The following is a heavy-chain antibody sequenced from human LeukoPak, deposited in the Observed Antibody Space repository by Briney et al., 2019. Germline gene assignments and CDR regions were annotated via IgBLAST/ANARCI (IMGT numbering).Heavy chain of an antibody. CDR3: ARDRTVVAEGYNWFDP. V-gene: IGHV3-7*01. CDR2: IKQDGSEK. D-gene: IGHD2-15*01. CDR1: GFTFSSYW. Sequence: HPGGSLRLSCAASGFTFSSYWMSWVRQAPGKGLEWEANIKQDGSEKYYVDSVKGRFTISRDNAKNSLYLQMNSLRAEDTAVYYCARDRTVVAEGYNWFDPWGQGTLVTVSS. J-gene: IGHJ5*02.